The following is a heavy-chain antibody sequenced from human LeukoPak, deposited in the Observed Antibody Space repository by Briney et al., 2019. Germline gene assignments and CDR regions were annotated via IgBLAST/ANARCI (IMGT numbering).Heavy chain of an antibody. D-gene: IGHD1-26*01. CDR2: INHSGST. J-gene: IGHJ4*02. V-gene: IGHV4-34*01. CDR3: ASPVGATRDFDY. CDR1: GGSFSGYY. Sequence: PSETLSLTCAVYGGSFSGYYWSWIRQPPGKGLEWIGEINHSGSTNYNPSLKSRVTISVDTSKNQFSLKLSSVTAADTAVYYCASPVGATRDFDYWGQGTLVTVSS.